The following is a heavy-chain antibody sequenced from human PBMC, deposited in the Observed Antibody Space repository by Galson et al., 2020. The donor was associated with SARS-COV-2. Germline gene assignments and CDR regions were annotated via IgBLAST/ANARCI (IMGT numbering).Heavy chain of an antibody. CDR2: TKPNSGGT. CDR3: AIGGQGYSYGAYYYYYGMDV. D-gene: IGHD5-18*01. V-gene: IGHV1-2*04. CDR1: GYTFTGYY. Sequence: ASVMVSCKASGYTFTGYYMHWVRQAPGQGLQWMGWTKPNSGGTNYAQNFQGWVTMTRDTSISTAYMGLSRLRSDDTAVYYCAIGGQGYSYGAYYYYYGMDVWGQGTTVTGSS. J-gene: IGHJ6*02.